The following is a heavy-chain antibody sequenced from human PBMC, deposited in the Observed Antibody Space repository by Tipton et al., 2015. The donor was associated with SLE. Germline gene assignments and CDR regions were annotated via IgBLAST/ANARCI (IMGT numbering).Heavy chain of an antibody. J-gene: IGHJ6*03. CDR1: TGSFSGYY. Sequence: AGLVKPSETLSLTCTVYTGSFSGYYWSWIRQPPGKGLEWIGEINHSGSTNYNPSLKSRVTISVDTSKNQFSLKLSSVTAADTAVYYCATYGAFVYMDVWGKGTTVTVSS. CDR2: INHSGST. D-gene: IGHD4-17*01. V-gene: IGHV4-34*01. CDR3: ATYGAFVYMDV.